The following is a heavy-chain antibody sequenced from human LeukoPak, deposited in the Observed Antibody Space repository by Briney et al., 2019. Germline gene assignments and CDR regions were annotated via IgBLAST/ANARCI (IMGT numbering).Heavy chain of an antibody. J-gene: IGHJ4*02. CDR3: ATGVRGVIISDY. Sequence: GASVKVSCKVSGYTLTELSMHWVRQAPGKGLEWMGGFDPEDGETTYAQKFQGRVTMTEDTSTDTAYMELSSLRSEDTAVYYCATGVRGVIISDYWGQGTLVTVSS. D-gene: IGHD3-10*01. CDR1: GYTLTELS. V-gene: IGHV1-24*01. CDR2: FDPEDGET.